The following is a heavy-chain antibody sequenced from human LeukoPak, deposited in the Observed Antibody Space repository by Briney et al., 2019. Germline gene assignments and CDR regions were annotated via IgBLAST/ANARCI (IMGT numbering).Heavy chain of an antibody. Sequence: PGGSLRLSCAASGFAFSDSWMTWVRQDLGKRLEWVATIRQDAREIHYAGYAKGRFTISRDNAKNSLYLQINSLRVDDTAVYYCATDCSHSTSCDWGQGTLVIVSS. CDR1: GFAFSDSW. V-gene: IGHV3-7*01. D-gene: IGHD2-2*01. CDR3: ATDCSHSTSCD. J-gene: IGHJ4*02. CDR2: IRQDAREI.